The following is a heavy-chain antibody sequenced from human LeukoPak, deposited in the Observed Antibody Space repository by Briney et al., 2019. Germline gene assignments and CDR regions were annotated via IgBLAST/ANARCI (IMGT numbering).Heavy chain of an antibody. CDR2: IYYSGST. D-gene: IGHD5-12*01. V-gene: IGHV4-39*01. Sequence: PSETLSLTCTVSGGSISSSSYYWGWIRQPPGKGLEWIGSIYYSGSTYYNPSLKSRVTISVDTSKNQFSLKLSSVTAADTAVYYCARYRIRYIVATAVDYWGQGTLVTVSS. J-gene: IGHJ4*02. CDR1: GGSISSSSYY. CDR3: ARYRIRYIVATAVDY.